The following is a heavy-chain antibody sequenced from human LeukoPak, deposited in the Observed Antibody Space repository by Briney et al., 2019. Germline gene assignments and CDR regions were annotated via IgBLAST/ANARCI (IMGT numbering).Heavy chain of an antibody. CDR3: ARGRLQPDY. CDR1: GFTFSSYS. D-gene: IGHD5-24*01. V-gene: IGHV3-48*01. J-gene: IGHJ4*02. CDR2: ISSSSSTI. Sequence: GGSLRLSCAASGFTFSSYSMHWVRQDPGKGLEWVSYISSSSSTIYYADSVKGRFTISRDNAKNSLYLQMNSLRAEDTAVYYCARGRLQPDYWGQGTLVTVSS.